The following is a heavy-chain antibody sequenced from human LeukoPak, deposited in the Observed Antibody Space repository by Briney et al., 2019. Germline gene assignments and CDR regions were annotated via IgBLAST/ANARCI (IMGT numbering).Heavy chain of an antibody. V-gene: IGHV3-23*01. D-gene: IGHD3-22*01. Sequence: TGGSLRLSCAASGFTFSSYAMNWVRQAPGEGLEWVSAISGSGGSTYYADSVKGRFTISRDNSKNTLYLQMNSLRAEDTAVFYCAKSGRYDDSSAYNWGQGTLVTVSS. J-gene: IGHJ4*02. CDR3: AKSGRYDDSSAYN. CDR2: ISGSGGST. CDR1: GFTFSSYA.